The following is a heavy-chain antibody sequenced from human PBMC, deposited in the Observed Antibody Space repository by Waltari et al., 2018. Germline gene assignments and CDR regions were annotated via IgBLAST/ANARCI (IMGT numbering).Heavy chain of an antibody. V-gene: IGHV4-30-4*08. D-gene: IGHD3-22*01. J-gene: IGHJ5*02. CDR3: ARESGHYYDSSGYGWFDP. Sequence: QVQLQESGPGLVKPSQTLSLTCTVSGGSISSGDYYWSWIRQPPGKGLEWIGYIYYSGSTYYNPSLKSRVTISVDTSKNQFSLKLSSVTAADTAVYYCARESGHYYDSSGYGWFDPWGQGTLVTVSS. CDR1: GGSISSGDYY. CDR2: IYYSGST.